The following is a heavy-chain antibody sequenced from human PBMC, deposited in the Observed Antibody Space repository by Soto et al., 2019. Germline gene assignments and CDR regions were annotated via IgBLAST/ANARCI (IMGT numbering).Heavy chain of an antibody. CDR3: AKDNPQDWLLVFHY. V-gene: IGHV3-23*01. Sequence: PGGSLRLSCAGSGFTFSNYAMSWVRQAPGKGLEWVSAISGSGDSTYYANSVKGWFTISRDNSKNTLYLQMNSLRAEDTAVYYCAKDNPQDWLLVFHYWGQGTLVTVSS. CDR2: ISGSGDST. D-gene: IGHD3-9*01. CDR1: GFTFSNYA. J-gene: IGHJ4*02.